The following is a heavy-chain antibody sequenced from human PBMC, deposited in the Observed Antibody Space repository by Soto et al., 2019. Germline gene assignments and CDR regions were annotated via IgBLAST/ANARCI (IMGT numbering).Heavy chain of an antibody. J-gene: IGHJ5*02. D-gene: IGHD3-3*01. V-gene: IGHV3-9*01. CDR1: GFTFGDFA. CDR2: IHWNSTGI. CDR3: AKGSNYDFWSGYSWFDV. Sequence: EVKLVESGGGLAQPGRSLRVSCAASGFTFGDFAMHWVRLAPGKGLEWVSGIHWNSTGIGYADSVKGRFTISRDNAKNSLFLQMNSLRPEDTAMYYCAKGSNYDFWSGYSWFDVWGRGTLVTVSS.